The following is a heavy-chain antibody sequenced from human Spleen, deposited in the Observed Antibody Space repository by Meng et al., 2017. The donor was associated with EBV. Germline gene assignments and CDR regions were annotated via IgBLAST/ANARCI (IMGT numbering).Heavy chain of an antibody. CDR3: STSQFDY. J-gene: IGHJ4*02. CDR1: GNTFTSYY. CDR2: INPSDGST. D-gene: IGHD2/OR15-2a*01. Sequence: VQLVQVGADGKMPGAPVKVSCKPSGNTFTSYYVHWVRQAPGQGLEWVGIINPSDGSTSYAQKFQGRVTMTRDTSTSTVYMELSSLRSEDTAIYYCSTSQFDYWGQGTLVTVSS. V-gene: IGHV1-46*01.